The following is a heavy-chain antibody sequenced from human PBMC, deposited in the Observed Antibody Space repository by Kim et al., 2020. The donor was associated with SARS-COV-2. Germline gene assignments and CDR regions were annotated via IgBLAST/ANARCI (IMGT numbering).Heavy chain of an antibody. CDR3: ARRNY. Sequence: NGDGSSTSYADAVKGRFTISRDNAKNTLYLQMNTLRAEDTAVYYCARRNYWGQGTLVTVSS. J-gene: IGHJ4*02. CDR2: NGDGSST. V-gene: IGHV3-74*01.